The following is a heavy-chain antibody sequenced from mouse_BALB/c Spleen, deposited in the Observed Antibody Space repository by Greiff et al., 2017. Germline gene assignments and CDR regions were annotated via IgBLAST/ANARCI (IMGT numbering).Heavy chain of an antibody. V-gene: IGHV5-6-5*01. CDR3: ARGPQYYGYYAMDY. J-gene: IGHJ4*01. CDR2: ISSGGST. D-gene: IGHD1-2*01. CDR1: GFTFSSYA. Sequence: EVKLMESGGGLVKPGGSLKLSCAASGFTFSSYAMSWVRQTPEKRLEWVASISSGGSTYYPDSVKGRFTISRDNARNILYLQMSSLRSEDTAMYYCARGPQYYGYYAMDYWGQGTSVTVSS.